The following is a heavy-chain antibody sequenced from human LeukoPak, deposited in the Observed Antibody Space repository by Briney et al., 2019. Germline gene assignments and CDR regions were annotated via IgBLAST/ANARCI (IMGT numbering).Heavy chain of an antibody. CDR2: ISGSGGST. D-gene: IGHD5-12*01. V-gene: IGHV3-23*01. J-gene: IGHJ4*02. CDR1: GFTFSSYA. Sequence: PGGSLRLSCAASGFTFSSYAMSWVRQAPGKGLEWVSAISGSGGSTYYADSVKGRFTISRDNSKNTLYLQINSLRAEDTAVYYCAKETSTAVVATFPATDYWGQGTLVTVSS. CDR3: AKETSTAVVATFPATDY.